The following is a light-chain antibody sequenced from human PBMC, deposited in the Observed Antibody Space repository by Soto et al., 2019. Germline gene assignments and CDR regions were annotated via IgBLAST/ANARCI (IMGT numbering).Light chain of an antibody. CDR1: QSISSW. V-gene: IGKV1-5*03. CDR2: KAS. Sequence: DIQMTQSPSTLSASVADRVTITCRASQSISSWLCWYQQKPEKAPKLLIYKASTLKSGVPTRFSRSGAGTEFTLTISSLQPDDFATYYYQHYISYSEAFGQGTKVDI. CDR3: QHYISYSEA. J-gene: IGKJ1*01.